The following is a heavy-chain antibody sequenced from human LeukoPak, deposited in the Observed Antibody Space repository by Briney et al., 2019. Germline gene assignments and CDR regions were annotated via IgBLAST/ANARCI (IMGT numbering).Heavy chain of an antibody. J-gene: IGHJ4*02. V-gene: IGHV4-59*01. CDR1: GGSISSYY. Sequence: PSETLSLTCTVSGGSISSYYWSWIRQPPGKGLEWIGYIYYSGSTNYNPSLKSRVTISVDTSKNQFSLKLSSVTAADSAVYYCARRPSKSPLRDWGQGTLVTVSS. CDR3: ARRPSKSPLRD. D-gene: IGHD3-10*01. CDR2: IYYSGST.